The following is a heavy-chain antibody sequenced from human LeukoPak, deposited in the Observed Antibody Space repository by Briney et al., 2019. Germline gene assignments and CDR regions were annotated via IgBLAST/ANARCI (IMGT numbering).Heavy chain of an antibody. V-gene: IGHV4-59*13. D-gene: IGHD4-17*01. CDR3: ARGGGYGDYQFDY. J-gene: IGHJ4*02. Sequence: WIRQPPGKGWEGIGYIYYRGSTNYNPSLKSRVTISVDTSKNQFSLKLSSVTAADTAVYYCARGGGYGDYQFDYWGQGTLVTVSS. CDR2: IYYRGST.